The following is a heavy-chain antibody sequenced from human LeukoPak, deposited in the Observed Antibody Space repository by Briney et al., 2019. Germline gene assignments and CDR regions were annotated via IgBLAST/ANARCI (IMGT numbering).Heavy chain of an antibody. CDR2: IYPGDSDT. D-gene: IGHD2-8*01. V-gene: IGHV5-51*01. CDR3: ARRGLVLMVYASKYFDY. CDR1: GYSFTSYW. Sequence: GESLKLSCKGPGYSFTSYWIGWVRQMPGKGLEWMGIIYPGDSDTRYSPSFQGQVTISADKSISTAYLQWSSLKASDTAMYYCARRGLVLMVYASKYFDYWGQGTLVTVSS. J-gene: IGHJ4*02.